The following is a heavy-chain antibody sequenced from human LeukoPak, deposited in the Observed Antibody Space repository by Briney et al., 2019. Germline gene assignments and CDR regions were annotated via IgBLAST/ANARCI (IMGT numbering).Heavy chain of an antibody. V-gene: IGHV1-69*04. CDR3: ARDERRDFDF. Sequence: ASVKVSCKASGDTLSSFTISWLRQAPGQGLEWMGRIIPIINIATYAQKFQGRVTITADKSTSTVHLEVISLRSEDTAVYYCARDERRDFDFWGQGTLVTVSS. CDR2: IIPIINIA. J-gene: IGHJ4*02. CDR1: GDTLSSFT.